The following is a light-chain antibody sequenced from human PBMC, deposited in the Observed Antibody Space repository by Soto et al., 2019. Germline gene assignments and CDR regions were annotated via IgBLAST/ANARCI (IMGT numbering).Light chain of an antibody. J-gene: IGKJ5*01. V-gene: IGKV3-11*01. CDR2: GAS. Sequence: EIVLTQSPATLSLSPGERATLSCRASQSVSSYLAWYQQKPGQAPRLLIFGASNRATGIPARFSGSGSGTDFTLTISSLEPEDFAVYYCQQSSNWPPITFGRGTRLEMK. CDR1: QSVSSY. CDR3: QQSSNWPPIT.